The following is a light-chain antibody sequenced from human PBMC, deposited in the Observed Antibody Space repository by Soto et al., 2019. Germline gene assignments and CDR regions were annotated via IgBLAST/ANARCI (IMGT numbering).Light chain of an antibody. Sequence: VMKQSPATVSVSPGERAPLSCRASQSVSTNLAWYQQKPGQAPRLLIYGASSRATGIPDRFSGSGSGTDFTLTISRLEPEDFAVYYCQQYGSSPWTFGQGTKVAIK. CDR3: QQYGSSPWT. J-gene: IGKJ1*01. CDR2: GAS. CDR1: QSVSTN. V-gene: IGKV3-20*01.